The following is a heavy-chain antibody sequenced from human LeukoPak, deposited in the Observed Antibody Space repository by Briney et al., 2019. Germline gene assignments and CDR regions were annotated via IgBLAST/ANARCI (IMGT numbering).Heavy chain of an antibody. V-gene: IGHV4-34*01. CDR2: INHSGST. J-gene: IGHJ4*02. CDR3: ARDPIHRDDYNAE. D-gene: IGHD5-24*01. CDR1: GGSFSGYY. Sequence: SETLSPTCAVYGGSFSGYYWSWIRQPPGKGLEWIGEINHSGSTNYNPSLKSRVTISVDTSKNQFSLKLSSVTAADTAVYYCARDPIHRDDYNAEWGQGVLVSVSS.